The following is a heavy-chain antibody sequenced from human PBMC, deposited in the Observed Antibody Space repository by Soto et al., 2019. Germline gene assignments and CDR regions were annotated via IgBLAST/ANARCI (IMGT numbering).Heavy chain of an antibody. J-gene: IGHJ6*02. Sequence: SVKVSCKASGGTFSSYAISWVRQAPGQGLEWMGGIIPIFGTANYAQKFQGRVTITADESTSTAYMELSSLRSEDTAVYYCARDQIASDYSDSVNYYFGMDVLGQGLTVTVSS. CDR3: ARDQIASDYSDSVNYYFGMDV. CDR1: GGTFSSYA. V-gene: IGHV1-69*13. CDR2: IIPIFGTA. D-gene: IGHD4-4*01.